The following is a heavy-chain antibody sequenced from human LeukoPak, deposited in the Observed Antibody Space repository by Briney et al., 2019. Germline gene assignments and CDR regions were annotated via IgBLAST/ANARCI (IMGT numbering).Heavy chain of an antibody. CDR1: GYTFTSYD. CDR2: MNPNSGNT. Sequence: ASVKVSCKASGYTFTSYDINWVRQATGQGLEWMGWMNPNSGNTGYAQKFQGGVTITRNTSISTAYMELSSLRSEDTAVYYCARGFSYSTPGSYYYYYMDVWGKGTTVTVSS. V-gene: IGHV1-8*03. J-gene: IGHJ6*03. D-gene: IGHD4-11*01. CDR3: ARGFSYSTPGSYYYYYMDV.